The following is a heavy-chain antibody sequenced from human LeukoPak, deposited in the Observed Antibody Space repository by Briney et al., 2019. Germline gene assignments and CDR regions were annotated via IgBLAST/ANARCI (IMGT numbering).Heavy chain of an antibody. Sequence: SGGSLRLSCAASGLTFSSYAMNWVRQAPGKGLEWVSGISGSGGSTNYADSVKGRFTISRDNSKNTRYLQMNSLIADDTAVYYCAKDRYSGSGNLFDYWGQGTLVTVSS. D-gene: IGHD3-10*01. CDR3: AKDRYSGSGNLFDY. V-gene: IGHV3-23*01. CDR2: ISGSGGST. J-gene: IGHJ4*02. CDR1: GLTFSSYA.